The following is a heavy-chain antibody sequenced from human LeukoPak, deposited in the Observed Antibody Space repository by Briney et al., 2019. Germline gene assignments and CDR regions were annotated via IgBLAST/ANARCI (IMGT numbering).Heavy chain of an antibody. CDR1: GFTFSSYY. Sequence: GGSLRLSCAASGFTFSSYYMHWVRQATGKGLEWVSAIGTAGDTYYPGSVKGRFTISRENAKNSLYLQMNSLRAGDTAVYYCARGAAAGGYYYYGMDVWGQGTTVTVSS. V-gene: IGHV3-13*01. J-gene: IGHJ6*02. D-gene: IGHD6-13*01. CDR3: ARGAAAGGYYYYGMDV. CDR2: IGTAGDT.